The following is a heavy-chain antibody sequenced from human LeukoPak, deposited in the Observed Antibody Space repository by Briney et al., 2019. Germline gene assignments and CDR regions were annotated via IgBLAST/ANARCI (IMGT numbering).Heavy chain of an antibody. J-gene: IGHJ4*02. CDR3: ARSPYSSTWYDLYYFDY. CDR1: GFTFSSYC. D-gene: IGHD6-13*01. Sequence: GGSLRLSCAASGFTFSSYCMTWVRQAPGKGLEWVASIKQDGSGKYYVDSVKGRFTISRDNAKNSLYLQMNSLRAEDTAVYYCARSPYSSTWYDLYYFDYWGQGTPVTVSS. V-gene: IGHV3-7*01. CDR2: IKQDGSGK.